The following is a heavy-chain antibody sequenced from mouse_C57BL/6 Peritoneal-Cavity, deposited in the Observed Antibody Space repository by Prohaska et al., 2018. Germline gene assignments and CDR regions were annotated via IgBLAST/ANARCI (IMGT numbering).Heavy chain of an antibody. Sequence: GQELVKPGASVKISCKASGYSFTDYNMNWVKQSNGKLLEWVGVINPNYGTTSYNQKFKVKATLTVDQSSSTAYMQLNSLTSEDSAVYYCARLNYGSSSYAMDYWGQGTSVTVSS. CDR2: INPNYGTT. CDR1: GYSFTDYN. D-gene: IGHD1-1*01. CDR3: ARLNYGSSSYAMDY. V-gene: IGHV1-39*01. J-gene: IGHJ4*01.